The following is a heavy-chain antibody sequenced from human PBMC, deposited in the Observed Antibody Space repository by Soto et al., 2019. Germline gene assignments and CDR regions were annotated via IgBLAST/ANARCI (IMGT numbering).Heavy chain of an antibody. J-gene: IGHJ4*02. D-gene: IGHD6-19*01. CDR1: GYTFTSYA. Sequence: RASVKVSCKASGYTFTSYAMHWVRQAPGQRLEWMGWINAGNGNTKYSQKFQGRVTITRDTSASTAYMELSSLRSEDTAVYYCASSLLGSGWYVDSWGQGTLVTVSS. CDR3: ASSLLGSGWYVDS. V-gene: IGHV1-3*01. CDR2: INAGNGNT.